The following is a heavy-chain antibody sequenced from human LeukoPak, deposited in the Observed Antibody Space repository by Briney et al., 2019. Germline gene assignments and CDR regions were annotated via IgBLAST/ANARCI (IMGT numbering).Heavy chain of an antibody. CDR1: GFTFSSYA. CDR2: ISYDGSNK. Sequence: PGGSLRLSCAASGFTFSSYAMHWVRQAPGKGLEWVAVISYDGSNKYYADSVKGRFTISRDNAKNSLYLQMNSLRGEDTAVYYCARESEHSVSQVDFDLWGQGTMVTVSS. D-gene: IGHD2-15*01. V-gene: IGHV3-30*04. CDR3: ARESEHSVSQVDFDL. J-gene: IGHJ3*01.